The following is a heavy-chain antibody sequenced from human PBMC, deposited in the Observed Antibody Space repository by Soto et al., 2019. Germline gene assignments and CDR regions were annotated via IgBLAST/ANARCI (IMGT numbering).Heavy chain of an antibody. V-gene: IGHV3-23*01. CDR2: ISANGAAA. Sequence: GGSLRLSCAASGFTFGNSDMSWGRQAPGKGLEWVSVISANGAAAYYVDSVKGRFTISRDNSKNTLYLQMNSLRAEDTAVYYCARDAVPASYYYYGMDVWGQGTTVTVSS. D-gene: IGHD2-2*01. CDR1: GFTFGNSD. CDR3: ARDAVPASYYYYGMDV. J-gene: IGHJ6*02.